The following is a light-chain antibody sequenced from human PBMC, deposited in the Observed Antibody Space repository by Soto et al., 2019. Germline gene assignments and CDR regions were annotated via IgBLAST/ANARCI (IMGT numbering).Light chain of an antibody. Sequence: EIVLTQSPGTLSLSPGERATLSCRASQSVSSKYLAWYQQKPGQAPRVLIYGTSIRASGVPERFSGGGSGTDFTLTITRLEPEDFAVYYCQQHINWPLTFGGGTKVDIK. CDR3: QQHINWPLT. V-gene: IGKV3D-20*02. CDR1: QSVSSKY. J-gene: IGKJ4*01. CDR2: GTS.